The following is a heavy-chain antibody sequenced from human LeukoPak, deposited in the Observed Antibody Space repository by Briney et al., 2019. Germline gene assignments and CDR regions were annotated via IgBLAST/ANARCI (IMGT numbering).Heavy chain of an antibody. V-gene: IGHV4-59*01. Sequence: SETLSLTCTVSGGSISSYYWSWIRQPPGKGLEWIGYIYYSGSTNYNPSLKSRVTISVDTSKNQFSLKLSSVTAADTAVYYCARDGRYSSSQDYYYYYMDVWGKGTTVTISS. CDR3: ARDGRYSSSQDYYYYYMDV. J-gene: IGHJ6*03. D-gene: IGHD6-13*01. CDR1: GGSISSYY. CDR2: IYYSGST.